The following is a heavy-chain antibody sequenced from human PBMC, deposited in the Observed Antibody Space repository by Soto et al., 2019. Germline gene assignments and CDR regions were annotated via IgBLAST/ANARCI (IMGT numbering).Heavy chain of an antibody. J-gene: IGHJ3*02. CDR3: AADAAAGDYDAFDI. D-gene: IGHD6-13*01. CDR1: GFTFTSSA. V-gene: IGHV1-58*01. Sequence: SVKVSCKASGFTFTSSAVQWVRQARGQRLEWIGWIVVGSGNTNYAQKFQERVTITRDMSTSTAYMELSSLRSEDTAVYYCAADAAAGDYDAFDIWGRGTMVTVSS. CDR2: IVVGSGNT.